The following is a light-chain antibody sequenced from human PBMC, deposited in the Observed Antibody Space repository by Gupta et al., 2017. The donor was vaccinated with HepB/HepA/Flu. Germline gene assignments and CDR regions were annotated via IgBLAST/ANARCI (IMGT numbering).Light chain of an antibody. CDR2: DAS. Sequence: EIVLTQSPATLSLSPGEISTLSCRASQSVSSYLAWYQQKPGQAPRLLIYDASNRAPGIPARFSGSGSGTEFTLTISSREPEDFAVYYCQHRSNCPITFGRGTKVEIK. CDR3: QHRSNCPIT. V-gene: IGKV3-11*01. J-gene: IGKJ4*01. CDR1: QSVSSY.